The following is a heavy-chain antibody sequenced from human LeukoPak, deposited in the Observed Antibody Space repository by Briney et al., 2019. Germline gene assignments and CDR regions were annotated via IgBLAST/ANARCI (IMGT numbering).Heavy chain of an antibody. V-gene: IGHV1-24*01. D-gene: IGHD5-18*01. CDR2: FDPEYVET. CDR1: GYALSESS. Sequence: GASVKVSYKVSGYALSESSIHWVRQTPGEGFEWMGGFDPEYVETTYAQKFRGRVTMTEDTSTDTAYMELINLRSDDTAVYYCVSDRSDGGYAESNGYPTFDLWGRGTLVTVSS. J-gene: IGHJ2*01. CDR3: VSDRSDGGYAESNGYPTFDL.